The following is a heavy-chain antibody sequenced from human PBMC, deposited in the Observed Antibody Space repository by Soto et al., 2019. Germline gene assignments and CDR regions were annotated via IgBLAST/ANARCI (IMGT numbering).Heavy chain of an antibody. CDR1: GFTFSSYA. CDR2: ISGSGGST. Sequence: GSLSLSCAASGFTFSSYAMSWVRQAPGKGLEWVSAISGSGGSTYYEDSVKGRFTISRDNSKNTLYLQMNSLKAEDTAVYYWAKDLWDIVVVPAAMVSDAFDIWGQGTMVTVSS. D-gene: IGHD2-2*01. V-gene: IGHV3-23*01. J-gene: IGHJ3*02. CDR3: AKDLWDIVVVPAAMVSDAFDI.